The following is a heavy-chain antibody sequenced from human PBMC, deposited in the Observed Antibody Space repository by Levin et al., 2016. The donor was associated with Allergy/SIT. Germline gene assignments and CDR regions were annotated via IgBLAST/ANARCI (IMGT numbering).Heavy chain of an antibody. D-gene: IGHD6-13*01. V-gene: IGHV3-23*01. CDR3: AKKPDSIAAAGTSDY. Sequence: WIRQPPGKGLEWVSAISGSGGSTYYADSVKGRFTISRDNSKNTLYLQMNSLRAEDTAVYYCAKKPDSIAAAGTSDYWGQGTLVTVSS. J-gene: IGHJ4*02. CDR2: ISGSGGST.